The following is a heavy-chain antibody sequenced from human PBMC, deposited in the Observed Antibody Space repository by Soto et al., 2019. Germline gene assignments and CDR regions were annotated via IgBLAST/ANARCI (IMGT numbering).Heavy chain of an antibody. V-gene: IGHV5-51*01. Sequence: PGESLKISCKASDTTHWIGWVRQKPRKGLEWMGIIYPGDSDTKYSPSFQGQVTISVDKSISTAYLHWSSLKASDTATYYCARLVNYYFGMDVWGLGTTVTVSS. CDR1: DTTHW. J-gene: IGHJ6*02. CDR2: IYPGDSDT. CDR3: ARLVNYYFGMDV.